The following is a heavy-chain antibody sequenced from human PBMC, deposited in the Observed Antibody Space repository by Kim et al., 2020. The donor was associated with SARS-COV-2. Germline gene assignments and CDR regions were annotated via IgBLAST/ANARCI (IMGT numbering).Heavy chain of an antibody. D-gene: IGHD6-6*01. V-gene: IGHV3-30*07. Sequence: SVEGRFTISRDNAKNTLYLQMNSLRAEDTAVYYCARGSRYSSSSWSDYWGQGTLVTVSS. J-gene: IGHJ4*02. CDR3: ARGSRYSSSSWSDY.